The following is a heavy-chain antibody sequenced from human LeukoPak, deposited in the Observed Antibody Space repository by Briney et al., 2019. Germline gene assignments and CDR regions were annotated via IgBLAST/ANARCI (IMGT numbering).Heavy chain of an antibody. CDR3: ARGIESYGDYGY. V-gene: IGHV4-59*01. CDR2: MYNSGST. D-gene: IGHD4-17*01. CDR1: GGSISGSY. Sequence: SETLSLTCTVFGGSISGSYWSWIRQPPGKGLEWIAYMYNSGSTNYNPSLKSRVTISIDTSKNQFSLKLSSLTAADTAIYYCARGIESYGDYGYWGQGILVTVSS. J-gene: IGHJ4*02.